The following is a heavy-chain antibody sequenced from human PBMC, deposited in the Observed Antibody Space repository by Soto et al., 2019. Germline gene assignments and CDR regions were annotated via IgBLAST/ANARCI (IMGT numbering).Heavy chain of an antibody. CDR3: ARVIIYGILDY. D-gene: IGHD4-17*01. J-gene: IGHJ4*02. CDR1: GGSFSGYY. V-gene: IGHV4-34*01. Sequence: SETLSLTCAVYGGSFSGYYWSWIRQPPGKGLEWIGEINHSGSTNCNPSLKSRVTISVDTSKNQFSLKLSSVTAADTAVYYCARVIIYGILDYWGQGTLVTVPQ. CDR2: INHSGST.